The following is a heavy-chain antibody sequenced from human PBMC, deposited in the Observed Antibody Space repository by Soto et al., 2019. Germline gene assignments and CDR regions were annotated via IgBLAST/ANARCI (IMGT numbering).Heavy chain of an antibody. D-gene: IGHD3-22*01. CDR3: ARVRRRSGYDAFDI. CDR1: GFTFSSYS. V-gene: IGHV3-21*01. Sequence: GESLKISCAASGFTFSSYSMNWVRQAPGKGLEWVSSISSSSSYIYYADSVKGRFTISRDNAKNSLYLQMNSLRAEDTAVYYCARVRRRSGYDAFDIWGQGTMVTVSS. CDR2: ISSSSSYI. J-gene: IGHJ3*02.